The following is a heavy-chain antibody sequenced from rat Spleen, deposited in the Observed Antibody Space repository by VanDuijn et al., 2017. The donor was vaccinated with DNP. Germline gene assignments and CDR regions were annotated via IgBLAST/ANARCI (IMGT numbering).Heavy chain of an antibody. Sequence: EVQLVESGGGLVQPGRSLKLSCAASGFTFSDYNMAWVRQAPKKGLEWVATIIYDGSSTYYRDSVKGRFTISRDNAKSTLYLQMDSLRSEDTATYYCARHGGAAPYWYFDFWGPGTMVTVSS. J-gene: IGHJ1*01. D-gene: IGHD1-2*01. CDR1: GFTFSDYN. CDR3: ARHGGAAPYWYFDF. V-gene: IGHV5S10*01. CDR2: IIYDGSST.